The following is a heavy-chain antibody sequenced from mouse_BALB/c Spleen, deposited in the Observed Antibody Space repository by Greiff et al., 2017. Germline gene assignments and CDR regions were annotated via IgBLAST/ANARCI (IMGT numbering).Heavy chain of an antibody. CDR3: ARGGLTGPWFAY. D-gene: IGHD4-1*01. CDR1: EYEFPSHD. J-gene: IGHJ3*01. V-gene: IGHV5-2*01. CDR2: INSDGGST. Sequence: DVKLQESGGGLVQPGESLKLSCESNEYEFPSHDMSWVRKTPEKRLELVAAINSDGGSTYYPDTMERRFIISRDNTKKTLYLQMSSLRSEDTALYYCARGGLTGPWFAYWGQGTLVTVSA.